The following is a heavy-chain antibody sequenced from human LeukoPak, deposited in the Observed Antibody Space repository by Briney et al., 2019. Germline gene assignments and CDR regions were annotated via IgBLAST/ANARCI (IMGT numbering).Heavy chain of an antibody. CDR3: AKDRVEGVPGDY. V-gene: IGHV3-23*03. D-gene: IGHD1-1*01. Sequence: PGGSLRLSCVASGLTFSSYSMAWVRQAPGKGLQWVSGIGSGGSSTYYADSVKGRFTISRDNSKNTLYLQMNSLRAEDTAVYYCAKDRVEGVPGDYWGQGTLVTVSS. J-gene: IGHJ4*02. CDR1: GLTFSSYS. CDR2: IGSGGSST.